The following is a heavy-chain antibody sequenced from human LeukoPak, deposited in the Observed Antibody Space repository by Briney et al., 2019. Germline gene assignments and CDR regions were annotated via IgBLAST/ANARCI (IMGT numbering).Heavy chain of an antibody. J-gene: IGHJ6*02. CDR2: IKQDGSEK. CDR3: ARDGRPYYYYYGMDV. CDR1: GFTFSSYW. Sequence: QTGGSLRLSCAASGFTFSSYWMSWVRQAPGKGLEWVANIKQDGSEKYYVDSVKGRFTISRDNAKNSLYLQMNSLRAEDTAVYYCARDGRPYYYYYGMDVWGQGTTVTVSS. V-gene: IGHV3-7*01.